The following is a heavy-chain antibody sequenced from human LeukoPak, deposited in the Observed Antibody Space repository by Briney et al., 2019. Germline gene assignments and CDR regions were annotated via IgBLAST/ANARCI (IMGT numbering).Heavy chain of an antibody. Sequence: VASVKVSCKTSGYTFTNYNIDWVRQATGQGPEWMGWMNPNSGDTGYAQKFQGRVTMTRDTSISTAYMELSSLRSDDTAVYYCASERRSGSHGDYWGQGTLVTVSS. J-gene: IGHJ4*02. CDR1: GYTFTNYN. CDR2: MNPNSGDT. CDR3: ASERRSGSHGDY. D-gene: IGHD3-3*01. V-gene: IGHV1-8*01.